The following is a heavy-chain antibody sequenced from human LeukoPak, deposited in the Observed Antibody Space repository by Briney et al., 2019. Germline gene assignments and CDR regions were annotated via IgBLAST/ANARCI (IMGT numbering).Heavy chain of an antibody. CDR3: AKHSSTWNVDY. CDR2: IRGSGGST. J-gene: IGHJ4*02. Sequence: GGSLRLSCAASGFTFSNAWMSWVRQAPGKGLEWVSGIRGSGGSTYYADSVKGRFTISRDNSKNTLFLQMNSLRAEDTAVYYCAKHSSTWNVDYWGRGTLVTVSS. CDR1: GFTFSNAW. D-gene: IGHD1-1*01. V-gene: IGHV3-23*01.